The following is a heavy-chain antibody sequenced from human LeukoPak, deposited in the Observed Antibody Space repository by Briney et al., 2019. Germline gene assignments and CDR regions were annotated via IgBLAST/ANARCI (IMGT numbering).Heavy chain of an antibody. D-gene: IGHD1-20*01. V-gene: IGHV3-30-3*01. Sequence: GRSLRLSCAASGFTFSGYAMHWVRQAPGKGLEWVAVITYDGNNEHYADSVKGRFTISRDNSKNTLYLQMNSLRAEETAVYYCARFRNWNDADYSMDVWGKGTTVTVSS. CDR2: ITYDGNNE. CDR3: ARFRNWNDADYSMDV. J-gene: IGHJ6*03. CDR1: GFTFSGYA.